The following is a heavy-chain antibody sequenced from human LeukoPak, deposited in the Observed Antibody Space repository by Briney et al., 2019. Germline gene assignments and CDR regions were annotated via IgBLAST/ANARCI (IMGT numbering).Heavy chain of an antibody. Sequence: GGSLRLSCAASGFTFSSYWMHWVRQAPGKGLVWVSRINSDGSSTSYADSVKGRFTISRDNAKNTLYLQMNSLRAEDTAVYYCARALSDYDFWSGHYNYYYYGMDVWGQGTTVTVSS. CDR2: INSDGSST. J-gene: IGHJ6*02. V-gene: IGHV3-74*01. CDR3: ARALSDYDFWSGHYNYYYYGMDV. CDR1: GFTFSSYW. D-gene: IGHD3-3*01.